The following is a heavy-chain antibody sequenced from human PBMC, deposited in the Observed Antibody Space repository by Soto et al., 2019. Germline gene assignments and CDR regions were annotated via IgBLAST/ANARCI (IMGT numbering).Heavy chain of an antibody. D-gene: IGHD3-16*01. CDR2: IYYSGST. J-gene: IGHJ5*02. Sequence: SETLSLTCTVSGGSISSGDYYWSWIRQPPGKGLEWIGYIYYSGSTYYNPSLKSRVTISVDTSKNQFSLKLSSVTAADTAVYYCAREGGTTYWFDPWGQGTLVTVSS. V-gene: IGHV4-30-4*01. CDR3: AREGGTTYWFDP. CDR1: GGSISSGDYY.